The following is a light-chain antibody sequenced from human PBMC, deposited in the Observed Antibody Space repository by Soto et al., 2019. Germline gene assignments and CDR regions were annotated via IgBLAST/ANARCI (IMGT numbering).Light chain of an antibody. Sequence: QSVLTQPPSVSAAPGQKVTISCSGSSSNIGNNNVSWYQQLPGTAPKLLIYDNNKRPSGIPDRFSGSKSGTSATLGITGLQTGDEADYYCGTWDSSLSAVVFGGGTKLTFL. J-gene: IGLJ2*01. CDR3: GTWDSSLSAVV. CDR2: DNN. V-gene: IGLV1-51*01. CDR1: SSNIGNNN.